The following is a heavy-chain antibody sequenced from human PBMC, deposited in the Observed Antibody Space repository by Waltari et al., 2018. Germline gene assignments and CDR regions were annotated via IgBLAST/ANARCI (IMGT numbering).Heavy chain of an antibody. J-gene: IGHJ4*02. D-gene: IGHD3-3*01. Sequence: QVQLHESGPGLVRPSETVSLTCDVSGYPISNGLYWGWIRQPPGKGLEWIANIYYSGTTYYNPSLRSRVTISVDTSKNLFSLKLRSVTAADTAIYYCARMDFWSGYDYWGPGTLLSVSS. CDR3: ARMDFWSGYDY. CDR1: GYPISNGLY. V-gene: IGHV4-38-2*01. CDR2: IYYSGTT.